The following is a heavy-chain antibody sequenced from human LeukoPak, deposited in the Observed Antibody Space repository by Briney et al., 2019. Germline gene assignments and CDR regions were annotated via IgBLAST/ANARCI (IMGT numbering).Heavy chain of an antibody. D-gene: IGHD3/OR15-3a*01. CDR3: ARDRAANQDWVEFDP. CDR1: GITLSNYG. J-gene: IGHJ5*02. V-gene: IGHV3-23*01. CDR2: ISDSGEA. Sequence: GGSLRLSCAVSGITLSNYGMSWVRQAPGKGLEWVAGISDSGEAFYADFARGRFAISRDESENTLYLQMNSLRVEDTAVYFCARDRAANQDWVEFDPWGQGTPVIVSS.